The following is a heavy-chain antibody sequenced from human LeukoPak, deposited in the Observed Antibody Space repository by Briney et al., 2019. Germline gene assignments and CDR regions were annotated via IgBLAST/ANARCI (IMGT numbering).Heavy chain of an antibody. J-gene: IGHJ3*02. CDR3: ARTYDFGRGPPGDAFDN. V-gene: IGHV3-48*01. CDR1: GFTFTIFG. D-gene: IGHD3-3*01. Sequence: GGSLRLSCAASGFTFTIFGMNWVRQAPGKGPEWVSYIDARSGITYYADSVQGRFTISRDNARESVFLQMNRLRVDDTAVYYCARTYDFGRGPPGDAFDNWGQGTPVTVSS. CDR2: IDARSGIT.